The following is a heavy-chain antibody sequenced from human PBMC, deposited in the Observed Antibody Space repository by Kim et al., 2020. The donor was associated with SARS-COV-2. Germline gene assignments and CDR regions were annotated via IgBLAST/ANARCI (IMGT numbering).Heavy chain of an antibody. CDR2: IYYSGST. J-gene: IGHJ6*02. V-gene: IGHV4-39*07. CDR1: GGSISSSSYY. Sequence: SETLSLTCTVSGGSISSSSYYWGWIRQPPGKGLEWIGSIYYSGSTYYNPSLKSRVTISVDTSKNQFSLKLSSVTAADTAVYYCARDRVDYDILTGYPYYYDSMDVWGQGTTVTVSS. D-gene: IGHD3-9*01. CDR3: ARDRVDYDILTGYPYYYDSMDV.